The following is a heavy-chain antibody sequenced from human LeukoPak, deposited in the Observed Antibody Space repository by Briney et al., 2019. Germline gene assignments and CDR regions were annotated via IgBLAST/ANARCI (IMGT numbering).Heavy chain of an antibody. CDR1: GDSISSYY. J-gene: IGHJ4*02. CDR2: IYYTGST. CDR3: ASTIVGGGLAFDY. D-gene: IGHD1-26*01. V-gene: IGHV4-39*07. Sequence: SETLSLTCTVSGDSISSYYWGWIRQPPGKGLEWIGSIYYTGSTYYNPSLRSRVTMSVDTSRNQFSLKLSSVTAADTAVYYCASTIVGGGLAFDYWGQGTLVTVSS.